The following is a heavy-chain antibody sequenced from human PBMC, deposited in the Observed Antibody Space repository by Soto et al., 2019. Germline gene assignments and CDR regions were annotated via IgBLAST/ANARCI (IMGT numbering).Heavy chain of an antibody. V-gene: IGHV3-11*01. J-gene: IGHJ5*02. CDR3: AGGKEDILAAAGMREDFDP. CDR1: GFTFSDYY. CDR2: ISSSGSTI. Sequence: QVQLVESGGGLVKPGGSLRLSCAASGFTFSDYYMSWIRQAPGKGLEWVSYISSSGSTIYYADSVKGQFTISRDNAKNSLYLQMDSLRAEDTAVYYWAGGKEDILAAAGMREDFDPWGQGTLVTVSS. D-gene: IGHD6-13*01.